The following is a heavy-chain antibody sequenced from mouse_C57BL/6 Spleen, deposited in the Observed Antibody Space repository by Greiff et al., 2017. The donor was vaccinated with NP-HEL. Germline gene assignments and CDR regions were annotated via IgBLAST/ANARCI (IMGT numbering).Heavy chain of an antibody. CDR1: GYTFTSYW. CDR2: IHPNSGST. V-gene: IGHV1-64*01. CDR3: ARALTTVVAPYAMDY. Sequence: VKLQQPGAELVKPGASVKLSCKASGYTFTSYWMHWVKQRPGQGLEWIGMIHPNSGSTNYNEKFKSKATLTVDKSSSTAYMQLSSLTSEDSAVYYCARALTTVVAPYAMDYWGQGTSVTVSS. D-gene: IGHD1-1*01. J-gene: IGHJ4*01.